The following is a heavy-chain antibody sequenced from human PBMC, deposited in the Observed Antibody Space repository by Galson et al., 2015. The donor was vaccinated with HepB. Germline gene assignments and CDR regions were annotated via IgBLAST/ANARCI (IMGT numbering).Heavy chain of an antibody. CDR3: ARDSDPSDRPLWYFDL. V-gene: IGHV3-7*01. Sequence: SLRLSCAASGFTFSSDWMSWVRQAPGKGLEWVAKIKQDGSEKYYVDPVKGRFTISRDNAKNSLYLQMNSLRAEDTALYYCARDSDPSDRPLWYFDLWGRGTLVTVSS. CDR1: GFTFSSDW. D-gene: IGHD1-14*01. J-gene: IGHJ2*01. CDR2: IKQDGSEK.